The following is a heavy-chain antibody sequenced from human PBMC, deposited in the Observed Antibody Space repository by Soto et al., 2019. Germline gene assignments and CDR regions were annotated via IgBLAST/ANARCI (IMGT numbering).Heavy chain of an antibody. CDR2: IYPGDSDT. J-gene: IGHJ6*02. Sequence: GESLKISCKGSGYSFTSYWIGWVRQMPGKGLEWMGIIYPGDSDTRYSPSFQGQVTISGDKSISTAYLQWSSLKASDTPMYYCARRACDSSMGYYYRMDVWCQETTVTVAS. CDR1: GYSFTSYW. V-gene: IGHV5-51*01. CDR3: ARRACDSSMGYYYRMDV. D-gene: IGHD2-21*02.